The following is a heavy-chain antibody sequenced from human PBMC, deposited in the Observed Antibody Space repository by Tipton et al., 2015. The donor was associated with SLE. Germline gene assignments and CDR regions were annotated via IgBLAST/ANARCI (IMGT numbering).Heavy chain of an antibody. CDR3: ARDIEAPGDFLYFDY. Sequence: TLSLTCTVSGDTISDHYWSWIRQPPGKGLEWIGYISYSGSTNYSPSLKSRVTISLDTSKTQFSLNLRSVIAADTAVYYCARDIEAPGDFLYFDYWGQGILVTVSS. CDR1: GDTISDHY. J-gene: IGHJ4*02. D-gene: IGHD7-27*01. V-gene: IGHV4-59*11. CDR2: ISYSGST.